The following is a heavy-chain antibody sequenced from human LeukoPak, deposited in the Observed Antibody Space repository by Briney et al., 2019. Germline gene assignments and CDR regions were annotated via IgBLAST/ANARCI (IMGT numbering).Heavy chain of an antibody. CDR1: GFIFSSYA. CDR2: IWFDGSNT. D-gene: IGHD3-22*01. V-gene: IGHV3-33*01. J-gene: IGHJ4*02. CDR3: ARDDDGTDYYGSSGHLDY. Sequence: GGSLRLSCAASGFIFSSYAMHWVRKAPGKGLEWVAVIWFDGSNTYYAESLKGRFIISRDNSNNTLYLEMHSLRAEDTALYYCARDDDGTDYYGSSGHLDYWGQGTLVTVSS.